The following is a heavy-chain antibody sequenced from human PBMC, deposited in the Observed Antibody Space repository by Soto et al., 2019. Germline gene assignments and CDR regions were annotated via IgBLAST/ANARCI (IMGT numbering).Heavy chain of an antibody. CDR1: GGSISSYY. CDR2: IYYSGST. J-gene: IGHJ4*02. V-gene: IGHV4-59*01. D-gene: IGHD6-19*01. Sequence: SETLSLTCTVSGGSISSYYWSWIRQPPGKGLEWIGYIYYSGSTNYNPSLKSRVTISVDTSKNQFSLKLSSVTAADTAVYYCARDRGSSGWYRYFDYWGQGTLVTVSS. CDR3: ARDRGSSGWYRYFDY.